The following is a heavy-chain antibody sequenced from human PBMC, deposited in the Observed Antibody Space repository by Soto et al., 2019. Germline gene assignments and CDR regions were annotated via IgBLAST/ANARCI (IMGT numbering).Heavy chain of an antibody. V-gene: IGHV1-69*06. CDR1: GGTFSSYA. J-gene: IGHJ6*02. CDR2: IIPIFGTE. CDR3: AAKQSVVVNANNYGMDV. Sequence: ASVKVSCKASGGTFSSYAISWVRQAPGQGLEWMGGIIPIFGTENYAQKFQGRVTITADKSTSTAYMELSSLRSEDTAVYYCAAKQSVVVNANNYGMDVCGQRTTVTVSS. D-gene: IGHD2-21*01.